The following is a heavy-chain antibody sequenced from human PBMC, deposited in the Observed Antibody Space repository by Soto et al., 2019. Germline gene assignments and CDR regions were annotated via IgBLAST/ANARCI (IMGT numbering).Heavy chain of an antibody. J-gene: IGHJ4*02. CDR1: GDSCTSYW. D-gene: IGHD6-6*01. Sequence: WESLRISCKVSGDSCTSYWIGCVRQMPGKGPEWMGIIYPGDSDTRYSPSFQGQVTISADKSISTAYLQWSSLKASDTAMYYCARHDPSARPFDYWGQGTLVTVSS. CDR2: IYPGDSDT. V-gene: IGHV5-51*01. CDR3: ARHDPSARPFDY.